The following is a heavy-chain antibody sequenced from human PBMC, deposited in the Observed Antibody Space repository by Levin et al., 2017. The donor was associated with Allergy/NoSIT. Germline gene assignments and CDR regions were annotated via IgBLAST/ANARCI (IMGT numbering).Heavy chain of an antibody. CDR2: INPNSGGT. V-gene: IGHV1-2*02. CDR3: AGYCRSTSCYTPYYYYGMDV. J-gene: IGHJ6*02. Sequence: ASVKVSCKASGYIFTGYYMHWVRQAPGQGLEWMGWINPNSGGTNYAQKFQGRVTMTRDTSISTAYMELSRLRSDDTAVYYCAGYCRSTSCYTPYYYYGMDVWGQGTTVTVSS. CDR1: GYIFTGYY. D-gene: IGHD2-2*02.